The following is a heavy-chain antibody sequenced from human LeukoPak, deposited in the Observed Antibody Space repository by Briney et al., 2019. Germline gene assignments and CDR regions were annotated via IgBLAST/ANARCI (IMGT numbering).Heavy chain of an antibody. V-gene: IGHV3-7*01. Sequence: PGGSLRLSCVASGISFSSYWMAWVRQAPGKGLEWVANIKQDGSEKYYVDSVKGRFTISRDNAKNSLYLQMNSLRAEDTAVYYCARDGEYCSSTSCYEDYWGQGTLVTVSS. CDR2: IKQDGSEK. D-gene: IGHD2-2*01. CDR3: ARDGEYCSSTSCYEDY. CDR1: GISFSSYW. J-gene: IGHJ4*02.